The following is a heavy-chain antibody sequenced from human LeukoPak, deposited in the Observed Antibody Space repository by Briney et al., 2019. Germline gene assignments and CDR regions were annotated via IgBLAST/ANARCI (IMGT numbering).Heavy chain of an antibody. CDR1: GFTFTSYT. V-gene: IGHV3-48*04. CDR3: ARDRRPQWLGIYYFDY. J-gene: IGHJ4*02. CDR2: ISSSGSAK. Sequence: GGSLRPSCVASGFTFTSYTMNWVRQAPGKGLEWVSYISSSGSAKYYADSVKGRFTISRDNAKNSLYLQMNSLRAEDTAVYYCARDRRPQWLGIYYFDYWGQGTLVTVSS. D-gene: IGHD6-19*01.